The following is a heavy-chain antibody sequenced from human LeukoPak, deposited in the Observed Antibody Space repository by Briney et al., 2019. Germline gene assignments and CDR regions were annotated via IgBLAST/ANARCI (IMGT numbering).Heavy chain of an antibody. V-gene: IGHV7-4-1*02. CDR2: INTYTGNP. CDR3: AVIVPPFGH. CDR1: GYTFTTSA. D-gene: IGHD6-6*01. Sequence: GASVTVSCKASGYTFTTSAIKWVRQAPGQGLEWVGWINTYTGNPTYAQGFTGRFVFSLDTSVSTAYLQISSLKAEDTAVYYCAVIVPPFGHWGQGTLVTVSS. J-gene: IGHJ4*02.